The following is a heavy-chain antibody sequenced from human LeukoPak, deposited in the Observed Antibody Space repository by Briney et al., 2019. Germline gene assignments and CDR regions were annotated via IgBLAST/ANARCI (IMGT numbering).Heavy chain of an antibody. Sequence: GASVKVSCKASGYTFTGYYMHWVRQAPGQGLEWMGWINPNSGGTNHAQKFQGRVTMTRDTSISTAYMELSRLRSDDTAVYYCARDKGDTIFGVVITNYFDYWGQGTLVTVSS. D-gene: IGHD3-3*01. CDR2: INPNSGGT. V-gene: IGHV1-2*02. J-gene: IGHJ4*02. CDR1: GYTFTGYY. CDR3: ARDKGDTIFGVVITNYFDY.